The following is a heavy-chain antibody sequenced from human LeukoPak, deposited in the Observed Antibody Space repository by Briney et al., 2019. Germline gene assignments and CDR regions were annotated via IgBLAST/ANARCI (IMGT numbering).Heavy chain of an antibody. D-gene: IGHD1-26*01. CDR1: GFTVSSNY. Sequence: PGGSLRLSCAASGFTVSSNYMSWVRQAPGEGLEWVSVIYSGGSTYYADSVKGRFTISRDNSKNTLYLQMNGLRAEDTAVYYCARENSGSYYGYFDYWGQGTLVTVSS. J-gene: IGHJ4*02. V-gene: IGHV3-66*01. CDR2: IYSGGST. CDR3: ARENSGSYYGYFDY.